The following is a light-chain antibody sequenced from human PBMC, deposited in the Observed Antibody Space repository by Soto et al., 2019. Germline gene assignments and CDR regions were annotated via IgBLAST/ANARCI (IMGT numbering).Light chain of an antibody. CDR3: CSYAGSYTLV. CDR2: DVS. V-gene: IGLV2-11*01. CDR1: SSDVGGYNY. Sequence: QSVLTQPRSVSGSPGHSVTISFTGTSSDVGGYNYVSWYQQHPGKAPKLMIYDVSKRPSGVPDRFSGYKSGNTASLTISGLQAEDEADYYFCSYAGSYTLVFGGGTQLTVL. J-gene: IGLJ2*01.